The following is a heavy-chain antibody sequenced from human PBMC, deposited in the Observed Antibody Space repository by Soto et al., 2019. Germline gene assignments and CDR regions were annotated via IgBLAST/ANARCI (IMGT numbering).Heavy chain of an antibody. Sequence: QVQLVESGGGVVQPGRSLRLSCAASGFTFSTYGMHWVRQAPGKGLEWVAAIWYDGSNKYYADSVKGRFTISRDNFKNTLYLQMNSLRAEDTAVYYCAREAKEYYSDYWGQGTLVTVSS. CDR2: IWYDGSNK. CDR1: GFTFSTYG. J-gene: IGHJ4*02. V-gene: IGHV3-33*01. CDR3: AREAKEYYSDY. D-gene: IGHD3-10*01.